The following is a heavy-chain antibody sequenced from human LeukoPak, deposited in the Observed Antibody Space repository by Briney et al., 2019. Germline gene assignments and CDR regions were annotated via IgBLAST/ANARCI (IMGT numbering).Heavy chain of an antibody. D-gene: IGHD2-2*02. CDR1: GGSISNYY. CDR2: IYTSGST. V-gene: IGHV4-4*07. CDR3: ARVGKRYCSSTSCYTSGGDYYYYYMDV. Sequence: SETLSLTCTVSGGSISNYYWSWIRQPAGKGLEWIGRIYTSGSTNYNPPLKSRVTISVDTSKNQFSLKLSSVTAADTVVYYCARVGKRYCSSTSCYTSGGDYYYYYMDVWGKGTTVTVSS. J-gene: IGHJ6*03.